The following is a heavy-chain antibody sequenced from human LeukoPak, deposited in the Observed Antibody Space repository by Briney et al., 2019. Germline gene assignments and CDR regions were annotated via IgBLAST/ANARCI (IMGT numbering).Heavy chain of an antibody. CDR1: GFTFSSYA. V-gene: IGHV3-23*01. CDR3: AKGSYYDSSGSFYFDY. D-gene: IGHD3-22*01. Sequence: PGGSLRLSCAASGFTFSSYAMSWVRQAPGKGLEWVSGISGSGDNTCYADSVKGRFTISRDDSKNTLYVQVNSLGTEDTAAYYCAKGSYYDSSGSFYFDYWGQGTLVTVSS. J-gene: IGHJ4*02. CDR2: ISGSGDNT.